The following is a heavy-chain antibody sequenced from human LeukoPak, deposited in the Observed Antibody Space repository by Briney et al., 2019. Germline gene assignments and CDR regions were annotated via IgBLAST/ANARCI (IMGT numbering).Heavy chain of an antibody. V-gene: IGHV4-39*01. CDR2: IYYSGST. CDR3: ARNGRSSSSPPWDY. J-gene: IGHJ4*02. CDR1: GGSISSSSYY. D-gene: IGHD6-13*01. Sequence: PSEPLSLTCTVSGGSISSSSYYWGWIRQPPGKGLEWIGSIYYSGSTYYNPSLKSRVTISVDTSKNQFSLKLSSVTAADTAVYYCARNGRSSSSPPWDYWGQGTLVTVSS.